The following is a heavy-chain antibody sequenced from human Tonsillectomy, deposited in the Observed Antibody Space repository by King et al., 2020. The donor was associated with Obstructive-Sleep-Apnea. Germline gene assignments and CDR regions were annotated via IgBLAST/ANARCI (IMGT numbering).Heavy chain of an antibody. CDR2: IKEDGGEK. Sequence: VQLVESGGGLVQPGGSLTLSCAASGFTFSNYWMSWVRQAPGKGLEWVAIIKEDGGEKYFVDSVKGRFSISRDNAKNSLYLQMNSLRAEDTAVYFCARDNLMTSYTGSYFPYWGQGTLVTVSS. CDR3: ARDNLMTSYTGSYFPY. D-gene: IGHD1-26*01. CDR1: GFTFSNYW. J-gene: IGHJ4*02. V-gene: IGHV3-7*01.